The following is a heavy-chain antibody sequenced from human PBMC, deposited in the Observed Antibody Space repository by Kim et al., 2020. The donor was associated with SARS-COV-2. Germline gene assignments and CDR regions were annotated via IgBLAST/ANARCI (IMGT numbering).Heavy chain of an antibody. CDR3: ARGLYDFWSGYYGDY. J-gene: IGHJ4*02. D-gene: IGHD3-3*01. Sequence: DPVKGRLTISRANSKNTRYLQMNSLRAEETAVYYCARGLYDFWSGYYGDYWGQGTLVTVSS. V-gene: IGHV3-30*01.